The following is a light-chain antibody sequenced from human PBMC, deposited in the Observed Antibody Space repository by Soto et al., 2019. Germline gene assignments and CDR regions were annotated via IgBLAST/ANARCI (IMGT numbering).Light chain of an antibody. CDR1: RSDVGAYNY. V-gene: IGLV2-14*01. CDR3: CSYAGGSTYV. J-gene: IGLJ1*01. CDR2: EVT. Sequence: QSVLTQPASVSGSPGQSIAISCTGTRSDVGAYNYVSWYQQHPGKAPKLMISEVTNRPSGVSDRFSGSKSGNTASLTISGLHAEDEAYYYCCSYAGGSTYVFGTGTKVTVL.